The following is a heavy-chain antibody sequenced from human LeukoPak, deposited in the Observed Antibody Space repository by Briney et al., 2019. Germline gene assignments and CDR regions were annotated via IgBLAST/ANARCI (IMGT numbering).Heavy chain of an antibody. Sequence: GESLKISCRGSGYSFTTYWIAWVRQMPGKGLEWMGIIYPGNSDITYGPSFQGQVTFSADKSISTAYLQWTSLKASDTAIYYCARSGMQWYSDLWGRGTLVTVSS. CDR1: GYSFTTYW. CDR3: ARSGMQWYSDL. CDR2: IYPGNSDI. V-gene: IGHV5-51*01. J-gene: IGHJ2*01. D-gene: IGHD2-2*01.